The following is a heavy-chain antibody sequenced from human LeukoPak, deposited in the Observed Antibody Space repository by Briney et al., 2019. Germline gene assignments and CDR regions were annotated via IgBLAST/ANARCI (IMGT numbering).Heavy chain of an antibody. CDR2: IQYDGSNK. D-gene: IGHD6-6*01. V-gene: IGHV3-30*02. J-gene: IGHJ4*02. CDR1: GFSFSSYG. CDR3: AKGYSSSSGREGDY. Sequence: PGGSLRLSCAASGFSFSSYGMQWVRQAPGKGLERVAFIQYDGSNKYYAESVKGRFTISRDNSKNTLYLQMNSLRAEDTAVYYCAKGYSSSSGREGDYWGQGTLVTVSS.